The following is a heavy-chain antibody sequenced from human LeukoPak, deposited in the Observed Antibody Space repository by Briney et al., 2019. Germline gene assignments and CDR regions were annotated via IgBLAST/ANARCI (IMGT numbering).Heavy chain of an antibody. CDR2: INHSGST. Sequence: SETLSLTCAVYGGSFSGYYWSWIRQPPGKGLEWIGEINHSGSTNYNPSLKSRVTMSVDTSKNQFSLKLSSVTAADTAVYYCARDGGSSWYSTTFDYWGQGTLVTVSS. J-gene: IGHJ4*02. V-gene: IGHV4-34*01. D-gene: IGHD6-13*01. CDR1: GGSFSGYY. CDR3: ARDGGSSWYSTTFDY.